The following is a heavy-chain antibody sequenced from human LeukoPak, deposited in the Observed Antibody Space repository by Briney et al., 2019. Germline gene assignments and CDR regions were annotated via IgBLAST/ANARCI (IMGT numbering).Heavy chain of an antibody. J-gene: IGHJ4*02. V-gene: IGHV1-18*01. CDR3: ARGPYCSGATCYSQYFDY. CDR2: VSAYNGNT. D-gene: IGHD2-15*01. Sequence: ASVKVSCKASGYTFSSYGFSWVRQAPGQGLEWMGWVSAYNGNTNYAQKLQGRVTMTTDTSTTTAYIDLRNLRSADTAVYYCARGPYCSGATCYSQYFDYWGQGTLVTVSS. CDR1: GYTFSSYG.